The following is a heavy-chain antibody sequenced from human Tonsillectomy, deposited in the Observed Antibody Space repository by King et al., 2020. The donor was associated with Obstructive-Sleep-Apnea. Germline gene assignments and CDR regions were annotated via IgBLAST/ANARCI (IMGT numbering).Heavy chain of an antibody. J-gene: IGHJ3*02. Sequence: QLVQSGGGLVQPGRSLRLACAVSGFTFDDFSMHWVRQAPGKGLDWVSGISWNSGSTGYVDSVKGRFTISRYNAKNSLYLQMNSLSAEDTALYYCAKDIRTGSSSPGAFDIWGQGTMVIVSA. D-gene: IGHD6-13*01. CDR2: ISWNSGST. V-gene: IGHV3-9*01. CDR3: AKDIRTGSSSPGAFDI. CDR1: GFTFDDFS.